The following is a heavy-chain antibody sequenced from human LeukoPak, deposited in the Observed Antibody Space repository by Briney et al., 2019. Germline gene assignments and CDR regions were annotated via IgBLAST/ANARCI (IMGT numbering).Heavy chain of an antibody. CDR2: IYTSGST. V-gene: IGHV4-4*07. J-gene: IGHJ3*02. D-gene: IGHD3-22*01. CDR3: ARLKYYYDSSGYYSDAFDI. CDR1: GGSISSYY. Sequence: SETLSLTCTVSGGSISSYYWSWIRQPAGKGLEWIGRIYTSGSTNYNPSLKSRVTMSVDTSKNQFSLKLSSVTAADTAVYYCARLKYYYDSSGYYSDAFDIWGQGTMVTVSS.